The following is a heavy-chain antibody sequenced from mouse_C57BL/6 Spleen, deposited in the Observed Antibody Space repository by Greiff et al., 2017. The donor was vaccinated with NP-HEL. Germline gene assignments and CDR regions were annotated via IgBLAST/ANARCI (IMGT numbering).Heavy chain of an antibody. CDR3: ARRAAQATYYFDY. D-gene: IGHD3-2*02. CDR2: INPSNGGT. J-gene: IGHJ2*01. Sequence: QVQLQQPGTELVKPGASVKLSCKASGYTFTSYWMHWVKQRPGQGLEWIGNINPSNGGTNYNEKVKSKATLSVDKSSSTAYMQLSSLTSEDSAVYYCARRAAQATYYFDYWGQGTTLTVSS. V-gene: IGHV1-53*01. CDR1: GYTFTSYW.